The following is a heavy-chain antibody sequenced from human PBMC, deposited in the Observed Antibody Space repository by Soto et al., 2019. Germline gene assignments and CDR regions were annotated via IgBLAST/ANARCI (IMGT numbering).Heavy chain of an antibody. Sequence: QAQLQESGPGLVQPSQTLSLTCTVSGGSISSGDYYWSWIRKHPGKCLEWIGNIYDSGSNYYNPSLKSRVNIAVDTSKNQFSLKLSSVTAADTAVYYCARDPWGTPFGYFKYWGQGTLVNVSS. CDR2: IYDSGSN. CDR3: ARDPWGTPFGYFKY. CDR1: GGSISSGDYY. D-gene: IGHD3-16*01. J-gene: IGHJ4*02. V-gene: IGHV4-31*03.